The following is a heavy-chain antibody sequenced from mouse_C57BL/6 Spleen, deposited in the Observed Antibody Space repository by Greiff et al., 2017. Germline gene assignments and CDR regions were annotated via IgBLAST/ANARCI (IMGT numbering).Heavy chain of an antibody. Sequence: QVQLQQPGAELVKPGASVKLSCKASGYTFTSYWMHWVKQRPGQGLEWIGMIHPTSGSTNYNEKFKSKATLTVDKSSSTAYMQLSSLTSEDSAVXYGARAHYSNYGGAMDYWGQGTSVTVSS. CDR2: IHPTSGST. CDR3: ARAHYSNYGGAMDY. D-gene: IGHD2-5*01. CDR1: GYTFTSYW. V-gene: IGHV1-64*01. J-gene: IGHJ4*01.